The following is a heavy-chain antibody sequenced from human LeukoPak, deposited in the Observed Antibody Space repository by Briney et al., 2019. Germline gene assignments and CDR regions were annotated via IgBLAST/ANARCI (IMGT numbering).Heavy chain of an antibody. CDR1: GGSISSYY. J-gene: IGHJ5*02. Sequence: SETLSLTCTVSGGSISSYYWSWIRQPAGKGLEWIGRIYTSGSTNYNPSLKSRVTTSVDTSKNQFSLKLSSVTAADTAVYYCARASTTTVTTNWFDPWGQGTLVTVSS. CDR3: ARASTTTVTTNWFDP. V-gene: IGHV4-4*07. CDR2: IYTSGST. D-gene: IGHD4-17*01.